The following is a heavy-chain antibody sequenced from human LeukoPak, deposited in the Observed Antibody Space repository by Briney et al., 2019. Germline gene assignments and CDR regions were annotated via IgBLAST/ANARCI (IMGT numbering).Heavy chain of an antibody. Sequence: PSGTLSLTCAVSGGSVSSSNWWSWVRQSPGKGLEWLGKIFHSGTANYNPSLKSRVTISVDKSKNQFSLRLSSVTAADTAVYYCARTYYYGSGSYYDSRDAFDIWGQGTMVTISS. J-gene: IGHJ3*02. D-gene: IGHD3-10*01. V-gene: IGHV4-4*02. CDR1: GGSVSSSNW. CDR3: ARTYYYGSGSYYDSRDAFDI. CDR2: IFHSGTA.